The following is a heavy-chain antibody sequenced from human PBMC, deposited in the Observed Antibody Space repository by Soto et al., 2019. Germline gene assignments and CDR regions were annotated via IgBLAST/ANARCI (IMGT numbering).Heavy chain of an antibody. CDR1: GFRLSAYW. J-gene: IGHJ3*02. CDR3: ARVEYSSNYDVLDI. CDR2: ISPDGNQR. V-gene: IGHV3-7*01. Sequence: EVQLVESGGGSVQPGESLRLSCEASGFRLSAYWVDWVRQAPGKGLEGVGNISPDGNQRYYVDSMKGRSTISRDNAKNSVYLQMDSLGVEDTAVYYCARVEYSSNYDVLDIWGRGTGVTVSA. D-gene: IGHD4-4*01.